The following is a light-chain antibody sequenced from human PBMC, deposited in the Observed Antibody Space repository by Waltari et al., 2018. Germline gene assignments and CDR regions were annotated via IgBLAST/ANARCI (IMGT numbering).Light chain of an antibody. V-gene: IGLV2-11*01. CDR1: SRDVGGYDY. CDR2: DVS. J-gene: IGLJ1*01. Sequence: QSALTQPRSVSGSPGQSVTSSCTGTSRDVGGYDYVSLYQQHPGKAPKLMIYDVSKRPSGVPDRFSGSKSGNTASLTISGLQAEDEADYYCCSYAGSSYVFGTGTKVTVL. CDR3: CSYAGSSYV.